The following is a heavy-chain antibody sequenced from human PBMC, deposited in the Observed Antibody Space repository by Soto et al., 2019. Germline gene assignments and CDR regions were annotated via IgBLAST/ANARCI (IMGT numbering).Heavy chain of an antibody. D-gene: IGHD1-1*01. J-gene: IGHJ3*02. CDR1: GISLSTSGVG. CDR2: VYWNDDK. Sequence: GPTLVDPTQTLTLTCTLSGISLSTSGVGLGWIRQTPGKALEWLALVYWNDDKHYSPSLKSRLTITKDTSKNQAILTMTNMDPVDTATYYCARGLATLPVFAFDIWGQGTVVTVSS. CDR3: ARGLATLPVFAFDI. V-gene: IGHV2-5*01.